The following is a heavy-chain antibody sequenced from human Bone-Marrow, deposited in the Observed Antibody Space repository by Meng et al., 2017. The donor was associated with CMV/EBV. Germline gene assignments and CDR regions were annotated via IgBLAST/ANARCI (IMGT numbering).Heavy chain of an antibody. CDR1: GFTFSDYY. D-gene: IGHD6-6*01. CDR3: ARLYSSSSGKGMDV. Sequence: GGSLRLSCAASGFTFSDYYMSWIRQAPGKGLEWVSYISSSSSYIYYADSVKGRFTISRDNAKNSLYLQMNSLRAEDTAIYYCARLYSSSSGKGMDVWGQGTTVTVSS. J-gene: IGHJ6*02. CDR2: ISSSSSYI. V-gene: IGHV3-11*06.